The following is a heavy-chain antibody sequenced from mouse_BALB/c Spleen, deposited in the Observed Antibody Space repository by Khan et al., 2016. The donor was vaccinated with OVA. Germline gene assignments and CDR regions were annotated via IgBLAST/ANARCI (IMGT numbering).Heavy chain of an antibody. J-gene: IGHJ3*01. CDR3: ARSGYFAWFAY. V-gene: IGHV14-1*02. CDR2: IDPENGET. Sequence: EVQLQESGAELVRPGALVKLSCKASGFNIKDYYLHWVKQRPEQGLEWIGWIDPENGETVYDPKFQDKASITADTSSNTADLQFSIQTSEDTAVYDCARSGYFAWFAYWGQGTLVTVSA. CDR1: GFNIKDYY.